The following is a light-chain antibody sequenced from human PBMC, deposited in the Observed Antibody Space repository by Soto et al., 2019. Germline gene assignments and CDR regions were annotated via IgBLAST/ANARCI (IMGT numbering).Light chain of an antibody. CDR3: QQHSHWPPWT. CDR2: GAS. J-gene: IGKJ1*01. CDR1: QNVSTF. V-gene: IGKV3-11*01. Sequence: EVVLTQSPATLSLSPGERATLSCRASQNVSTFLDWYQQKPGQAPRLLIYGASNRSTGIPARCSGSGAGTDVTLTISGLEPEDFAVYYCQQHSHWPPWTFGQGTRVEI.